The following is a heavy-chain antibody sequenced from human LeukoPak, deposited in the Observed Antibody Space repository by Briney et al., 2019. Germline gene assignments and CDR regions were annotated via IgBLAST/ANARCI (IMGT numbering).Heavy chain of an antibody. CDR3: ARDYYDILTGYYKEIDY. J-gene: IGHJ4*02. V-gene: IGHV3-21*01. Sequence: PGGSLRLSCAASGFTFSSYSMNWVRQAPGKGLEWVSSISSSSSYIYYADSVKGRFTISRDNAKNSLYLQMNSLRAEDTAVYYCARDYYDILTGYYKEIDYWGQGTLVTVSS. D-gene: IGHD3-9*01. CDR2: ISSSSSYI. CDR1: GFTFSSYS.